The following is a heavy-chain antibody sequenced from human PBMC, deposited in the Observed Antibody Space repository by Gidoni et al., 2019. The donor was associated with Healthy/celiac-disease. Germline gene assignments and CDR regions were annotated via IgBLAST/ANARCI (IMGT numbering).Heavy chain of an antibody. J-gene: IGHJ4*02. V-gene: IGHV4-59*01. CDR1: GGSISSYY. D-gene: IGHD3-3*01. CDR2: IYYSGST. CDR3: ARVSGFWSGYPSVVDY. Sequence: QVQLQESGPGLVKPSETLSLTCTVSGGSISSYYWSWIRQPPGKGLEWIGYIYYSGSTKYNPSLNSRVTISVDTSKNQFSLKLSSVTAADTAVYYCARVSGFWSGYPSVVDYWGQGTLVTVSS.